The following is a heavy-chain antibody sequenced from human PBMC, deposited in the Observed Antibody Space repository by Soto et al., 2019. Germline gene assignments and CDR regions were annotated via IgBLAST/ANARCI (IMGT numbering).Heavy chain of an antibody. CDR2: ISGGGDTT. CDR1: GFTFNNYA. CDR3: AKRLVPAPVYY. V-gene: IGHV3-23*01. Sequence: GGSLRLSCAGSGFTFNNYAMTWVRQAPGKGPEWVSAISGGGDTTYYADSVKGRFTISRDNSKNTLYLQMNSLRAEDTAVYYCAKRLVPAPVYYWGQGTLVTVSS. D-gene: IGHD3-10*01. J-gene: IGHJ4*02.